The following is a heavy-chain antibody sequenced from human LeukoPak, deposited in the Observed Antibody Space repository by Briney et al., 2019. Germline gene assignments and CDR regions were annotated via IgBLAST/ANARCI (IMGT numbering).Heavy chain of an antibody. V-gene: IGHV4-39*07. D-gene: IGHD4-17*01. CDR2: IYYSGST. Sequence: PSETLSLTCTVSGGSISSSSYYWGWIRQPPGKGLEWIGSIYYSGSTYYNPSLKSRVTISVDTSKNQFSLKLSSVTAADTAVYYCARVGATVTTYAFDIWGQGTMVTVSS. CDR3: ARVGATVTTYAFDI. J-gene: IGHJ3*02. CDR1: GGSISSSSYY.